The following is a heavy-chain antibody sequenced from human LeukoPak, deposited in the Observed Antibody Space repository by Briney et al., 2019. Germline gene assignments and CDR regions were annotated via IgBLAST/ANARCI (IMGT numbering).Heavy chain of an antibody. D-gene: IGHD3-16*01. Sequence: PGGSLRLSCAASGFTFSSYGMHWVRQAPGKGLEWVAFIRYDGSNKYYADSVKGRFTISRDNSKNTLYLQMNSLRAEDTAVYYCARDRYVWGSRSLDYWGQGTLVTVSS. CDR1: GFTFSSYG. CDR3: ARDRYVWGSRSLDY. J-gene: IGHJ4*02. CDR2: IRYDGSNK. V-gene: IGHV3-30*02.